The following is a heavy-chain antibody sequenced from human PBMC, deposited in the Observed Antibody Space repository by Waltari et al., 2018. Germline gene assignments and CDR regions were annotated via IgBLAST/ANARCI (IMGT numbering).Heavy chain of an antibody. Sequence: QVQLQESGPGLVKPSETLSLTCTVSGGSISSSYWTWIRQLAGKGLEWIGRLYTSGSINYNPSLKSRVTMSVDTSKNQFSLKLSSVTAADTAVYYCARGTVVPNSYYYYIDVWGRGTTVTISS. J-gene: IGHJ6*03. CDR1: GGSISSSY. D-gene: IGHD2-2*01. CDR2: LYTSGSI. V-gene: IGHV4-4*07. CDR3: ARGTVVPNSYYYYIDV.